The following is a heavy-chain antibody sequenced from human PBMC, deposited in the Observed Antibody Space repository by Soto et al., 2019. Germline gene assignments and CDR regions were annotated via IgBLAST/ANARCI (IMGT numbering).Heavy chain of an antibody. CDR2: MNTGNTK. Sequence: EVQLVESGGGLVQPGGSLRLSCAASGFAFNSYEMDWVRQAPGKGLEWVACMNTGNTKYYADSVKGRFTIYRDNTKNSLYLEMNNLRAEDTAIYYCAKEKSVTDSGYDAFDVWGQGTMVTVS. CDR1: GFAFNSYE. D-gene: IGHD5-12*01. J-gene: IGHJ3*01. V-gene: IGHV3-48*03. CDR3: AKEKSVTDSGYDAFDV.